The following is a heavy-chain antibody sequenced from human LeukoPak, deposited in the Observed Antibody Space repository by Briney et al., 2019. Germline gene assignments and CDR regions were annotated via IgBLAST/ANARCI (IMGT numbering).Heavy chain of an antibody. D-gene: IGHD6-19*01. J-gene: IGHJ4*02. CDR3: ARDRRSGWLFDY. V-gene: IGHV1-69*13. Sequence: ASVKVSCKASGGTFSSYAISWVRQAPGQGLEWMGGIIPIFGTANYAQKFQGRVTITADESTSTAYMELSSLRSEDTAVYYCARDRRSGWLFDYWGQGTLVTVSS. CDR2: IIPIFGTA. CDR1: GGTFSSYA.